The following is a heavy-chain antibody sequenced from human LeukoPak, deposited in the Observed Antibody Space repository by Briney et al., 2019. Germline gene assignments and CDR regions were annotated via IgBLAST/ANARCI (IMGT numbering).Heavy chain of an antibody. CDR1: GFTFSSYG. CDR2: ISYDGSNK. Sequence: GGSLRLSCAASGFTFSSYGMHWVRQAPGKGLEWVAVISYDGSNKYYADSVKGRFTISRDNSKNTLYLQMNSLRAEDTAVYYCAKHMREPGYSYGMDVWGKGTTVTVSS. D-gene: IGHD2-2*01. J-gene: IGHJ6*04. V-gene: IGHV3-30*18. CDR3: AKHMREPGYSYGMDV.